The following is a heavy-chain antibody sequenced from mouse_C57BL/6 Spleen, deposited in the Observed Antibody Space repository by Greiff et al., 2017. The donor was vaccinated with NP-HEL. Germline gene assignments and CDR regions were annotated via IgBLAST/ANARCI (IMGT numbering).Heavy chain of an antibody. Sequence: QVQLQQSGPELVKPGASVKLSCKASGYTFTSYDINWVKQRPGQGLEWIGWIYPRDGSTKYNEKFKGKATLTVDTSSSTAYMELHSLTSEDSAVYFCARSVYYGSSYDAMDYWGQGTSVTVSS. D-gene: IGHD1-1*01. CDR3: ARSVYYGSSYDAMDY. V-gene: IGHV1-85*01. CDR1: GYTFTSYD. J-gene: IGHJ4*01. CDR2: IYPRDGST.